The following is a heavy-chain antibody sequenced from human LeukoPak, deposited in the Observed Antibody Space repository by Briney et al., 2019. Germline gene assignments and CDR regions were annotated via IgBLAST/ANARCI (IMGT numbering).Heavy chain of an antibody. D-gene: IGHD3-16*01. Sequence: SETLSLTCAVYGASFSDSYWSWIRQSPEKGLEWIGEINNSGSTSYNPSLNSRVIMSVDRSKNQFSLRLTSVAAADTAVYYCARGRYGPRLGNWGQGTLVTVSS. J-gene: IGHJ4*02. CDR1: GASFSDSY. CDR2: INNSGST. CDR3: ARGRYGPRLGN. V-gene: IGHV4-34*01.